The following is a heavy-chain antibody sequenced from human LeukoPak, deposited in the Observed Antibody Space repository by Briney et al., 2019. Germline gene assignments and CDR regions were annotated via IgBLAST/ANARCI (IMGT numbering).Heavy chain of an antibody. Sequence: GGSLRLSCAASGFTFSSYNMNWVRQAPGKGLEWVSSISSSSSYIYYADSVKGRFTISRDNAKNSLYLQMNSPRAEDTAVYYCARDRKYCGGDCYSDQYNWFDPWGQGTLVTVSS. J-gene: IGHJ5*02. CDR2: ISSSSSYI. CDR3: ARDRKYCGGDCYSDQYNWFDP. D-gene: IGHD2-21*01. CDR1: GFTFSSYN. V-gene: IGHV3-21*01.